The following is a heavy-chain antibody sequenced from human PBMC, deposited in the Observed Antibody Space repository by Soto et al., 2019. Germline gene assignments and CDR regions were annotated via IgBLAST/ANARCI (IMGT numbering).Heavy chain of an antibody. Sequence: GGSLTLSCVTCGFSFAEKCMHWARQSTGKGLEWVGRIKSRPDGETTDYTAPVKGRFTISRDDSRDTLYLEMNSLKSEDTGMYYCVIYCDFGTGEYLNSGQGVLLTISS. CDR2: IKSRPDGETT. J-gene: IGHJ4*01. CDR1: GFSFAEKC. D-gene: IGHD3-3*01. CDR3: VIYCDFGTGEYLN. V-gene: IGHV3-15*07.